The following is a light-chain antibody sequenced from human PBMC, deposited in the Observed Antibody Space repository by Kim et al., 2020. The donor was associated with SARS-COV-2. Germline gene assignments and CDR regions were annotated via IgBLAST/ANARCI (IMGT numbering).Light chain of an antibody. CDR2: DAS. CDR3: QQSFTTPLT. V-gene: IGKV1-39*01. J-gene: IGKJ5*01. CDR1: QTIGKS. Sequence: DIQMTQSPSQLSASIGDTVTMTCRASQTIGKSVNWYQQKPGIAPNIVIFDASSLETGVPSRFSGSVSGVDFTLTISSLQPDDLGTYYCQQSFTTPLTFGQGTRLDIK.